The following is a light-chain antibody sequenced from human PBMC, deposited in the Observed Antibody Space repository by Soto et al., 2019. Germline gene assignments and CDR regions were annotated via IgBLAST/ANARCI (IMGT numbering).Light chain of an antibody. V-gene: IGKV1-5*01. CDR3: QQYSHYSRT. CDR1: QSVDHW. CDR2: RTS. J-gene: IGKJ1*01. Sequence: DIQLTQSPSTLSASIGDRVTITCRASQSVDHWLAGYQQKPGEAPKLLISRTSTLQSGVASRFSGSGSGTEFTLTISGLQPDDFATKYCQQYSHYSRTFGQGTKVEI.